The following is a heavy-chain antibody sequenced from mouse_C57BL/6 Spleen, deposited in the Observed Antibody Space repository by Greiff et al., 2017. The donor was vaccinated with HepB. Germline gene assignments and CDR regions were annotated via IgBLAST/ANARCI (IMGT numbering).Heavy chain of an antibody. Sequence: QVPLQQPGAELVKPGASVKLSCKASGYTFTSYWMQWVKQRPGQGLEWIGEIDPSDSYTNYNQKFKGKATLTVDTSSSTAYMQRSSRTTEDSAVEYCARRGVTTGYWGKGTTLTVSS. D-gene: IGHD2-2*01. CDR1: GYTFTSYW. J-gene: IGHJ2*01. CDR3: ARRGVTTGY. CDR2: IDPSDSYT. V-gene: IGHV1-50*01.